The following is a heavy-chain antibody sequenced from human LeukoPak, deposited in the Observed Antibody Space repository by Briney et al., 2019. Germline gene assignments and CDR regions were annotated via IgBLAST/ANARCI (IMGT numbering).Heavy chain of an antibody. CDR1: GYTFTGYY. D-gene: IGHD6-6*01. Sequence: ASVKISCKASGYTFTGYYMHWVRQAPGQGLEWMGWINPNSGGTNYAQKFQGRVTMTRDTSISTAYMELSRLRSDDTAVYYCARVFVGDYSSSFYLDYWGQGTLVTVSS. CDR2: INPNSGGT. V-gene: IGHV1-2*02. CDR3: ARVFVGDYSSSFYLDY. J-gene: IGHJ4*02.